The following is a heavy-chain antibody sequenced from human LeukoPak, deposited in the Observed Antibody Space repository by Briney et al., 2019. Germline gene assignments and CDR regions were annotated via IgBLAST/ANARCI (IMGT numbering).Heavy chain of an antibody. CDR2: IYHSGST. CDR3: ARGYYDSSGYYYFDY. CDR1: GGSISSSNW. D-gene: IGHD3-22*01. J-gene: IGHJ4*02. V-gene: IGHV4-4*02. Sequence: SETLSLTCTVSGGSISSSNWWRWVRQPPGKGLEWIGEIYHSGSTNYNPSLKSRVTIEVEKTKNQFSLKLSSVTAADTAVYYCARGYYDSSGYYYFDYWGQGTLVTVSS.